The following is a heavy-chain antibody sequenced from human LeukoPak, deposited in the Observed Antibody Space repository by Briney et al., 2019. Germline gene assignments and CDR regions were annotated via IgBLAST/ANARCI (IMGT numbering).Heavy chain of an antibody. CDR1: GYTFTSYA. J-gene: IGHJ6*03. CDR3: ARDGSGWYGWEYDYYYMDV. CDR2: INAGNGNT. D-gene: IGHD6-19*01. V-gene: IGHV1-3*03. Sequence: ASVKVSCKASGYTFTSYAMHWVRQAPGQRLEWMGWINAGNGNTKYSQEFQGRVTITRDTTASTAYMELSSLRSEDMAVYYCARDGSGWYGWEYDYYYMDVWGKGTTVTVSS.